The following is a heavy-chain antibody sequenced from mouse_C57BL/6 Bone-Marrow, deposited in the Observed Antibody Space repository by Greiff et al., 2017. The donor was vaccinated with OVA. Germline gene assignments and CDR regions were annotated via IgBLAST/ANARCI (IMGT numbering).Heavy chain of an antibody. CDR2: ISYDGSN. J-gene: IGHJ2*01. D-gene: IGHD2-2*01. CDR3: ARHGYDEGGN. Sequence: EVQLQQSGPGLVRPSQSLSLTCSVTGYSITSGYYWNWIRQFPGNKLEWMGYISYDGSNNYNPSLKNRISITRDTSKNQFFLKLNSVTTEDTATYYCARHGYDEGGNWGQGTTPTVSS. CDR1: GYSITSGYY. V-gene: IGHV3-6*01.